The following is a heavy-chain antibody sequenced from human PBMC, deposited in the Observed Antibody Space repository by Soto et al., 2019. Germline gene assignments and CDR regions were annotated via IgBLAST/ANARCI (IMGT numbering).Heavy chain of an antibody. CDR3: AKDRRYYDNTGYYFYFAS. D-gene: IGHD3-22*01. Sequence: QVHRGESGGGVVQPGKSLRLSCAASGFTFSSFAIHWVRQAPGKGLEWVAVISYEGSEKYYADSVKGRFTIFRDNSKNTLWLQMNSLRAEDTAVYYCAKDRRYYDNTGYYFYFASWGQGTLVTVSS. J-gene: IGHJ4*02. V-gene: IGHV3-30*04. CDR2: ISYEGSEK. CDR1: GFTFSSFA.